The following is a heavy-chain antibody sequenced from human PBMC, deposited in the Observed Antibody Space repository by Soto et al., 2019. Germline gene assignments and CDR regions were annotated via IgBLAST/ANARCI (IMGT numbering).Heavy chain of an antibody. CDR1: GGSISSYY. J-gene: IGHJ6*02. Sequence: SETLSLTCTVSGGSISSYYWSRIRQPAGKGLEWIGRIYTSGSTNYNPSLKSRVTMSVDTSKNQLSLKLSSVTTADTAVYYCARAGTAAGRMDVWGQGTTVTVSS. CDR2: IYTSGST. V-gene: IGHV4-4*07. CDR3: ARAGTAAGRMDV. D-gene: IGHD6-13*01.